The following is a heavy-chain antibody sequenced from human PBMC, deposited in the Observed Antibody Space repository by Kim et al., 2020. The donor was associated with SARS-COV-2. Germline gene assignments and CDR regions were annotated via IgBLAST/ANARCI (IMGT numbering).Heavy chain of an antibody. CDR3: ACSSWRSWFDP. D-gene: IGHD6-13*01. CDR1: GGSISSYY. CDR2: IYYSGST. V-gene: IGHV4-59*08. Sequence: SETLSRTCTVSGGSISSYYLSWIRQPPGKGLEWIGHIYYSGSTNYNPSPKCLVTISVDTSKNPFSLKLSSVTAADTAVYYGACSSWRSWFDPCGQGTRVT. J-gene: IGHJ5*02.